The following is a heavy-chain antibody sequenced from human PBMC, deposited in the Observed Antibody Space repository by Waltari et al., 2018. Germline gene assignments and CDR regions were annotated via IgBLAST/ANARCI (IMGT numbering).Heavy chain of an antibody. D-gene: IGHD2-8*01. CDR2: IKQDGREK. V-gene: IGHV3-7*04. CDR3: ARGMYSFDY. CDR1: GFTFSSYL. Sequence: EVQLVESGGGLVQPGGSLRLSCAASGFTFSSYLMSWVRQAPGKGLEWVAHIKQDGREKYYVGSVKGRFTISRDNAKTSLYLQMTSLRAEDTAVYYCARGMYSFDYWCQGTLVTVSS. J-gene: IGHJ4*02.